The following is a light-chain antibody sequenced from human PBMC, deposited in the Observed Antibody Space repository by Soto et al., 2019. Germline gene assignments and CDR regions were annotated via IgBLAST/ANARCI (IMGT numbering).Light chain of an antibody. CDR2: EVI. J-gene: IGLJ1*01. V-gene: IGLV2-14*01. Sequence: QSALTQPAAVSGSPGQSITISCTGTSSDVGGYNYVSWYQQHPGKAPKLMIYEVINRPSGVSIRFSGSKSGNTASLTISGLQAEDEADYSCCSYTSSSTSFVFGTGTKVTVL. CDR1: SSDVGGYNY. CDR3: CSYTSSSTSFV.